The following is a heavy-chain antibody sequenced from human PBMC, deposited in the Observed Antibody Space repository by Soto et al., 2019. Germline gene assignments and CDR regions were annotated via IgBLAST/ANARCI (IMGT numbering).Heavy chain of an antibody. V-gene: IGHV1-46*01. CDR1: GYTFTSYY. J-gene: IGHJ4*02. CDR3: SSRRVVADKPFDY. Sequence: QVQLVQSGAEVKKPAASVKVSCKASGYTFTSYYMHWVRQAPGHGLECVGIINPSGGSTSYPQKFQGRLTMTRDTSTAALYMDVSSLRCEYTAWDYRSSRRVVADKPFDYGGQGTLVTVSS. D-gene: IGHD2-15*01. CDR2: INPSGGST.